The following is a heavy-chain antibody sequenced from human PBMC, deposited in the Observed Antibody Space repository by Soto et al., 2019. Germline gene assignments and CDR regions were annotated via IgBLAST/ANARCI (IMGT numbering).Heavy chain of an antibody. CDR2: IYYSGST. CDR1: GGSISSYY. Sequence: SETLSLTCTVSGGSISSYYWSWIRQPPGKGLEWIGYIYYSGSTNYNPSLKSRVTISVDTSKNQFSLKLSSVTAADTAVYYCARTAWAGWGSSSWYNWFDPWGQGTLVTVS. CDR3: ARTAWAGWGSSSWYNWFDP. V-gene: IGHV4-59*08. J-gene: IGHJ5*02. D-gene: IGHD6-13*01.